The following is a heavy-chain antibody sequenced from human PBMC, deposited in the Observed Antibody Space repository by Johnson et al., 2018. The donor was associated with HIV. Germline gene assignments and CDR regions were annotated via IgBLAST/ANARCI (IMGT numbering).Heavy chain of an antibody. CDR2: MSHDGSNK. CDR1: GFTFSRYG. Sequence: QVQLVESGGRVVQPGRSLRVSCAASGFTFSRYGLHWVRKAPGMGLEWVVVMSHDGSNKYSADSVKGRFTIYRDNFKNTLYLQMNGLRPEDTAVYYCAKEDPWRRAFDIWGQGTVVTVSS. J-gene: IGHJ3*02. D-gene: IGHD1-1*01. V-gene: IGHV3-30*18. CDR3: AKEDPWRRAFDI.